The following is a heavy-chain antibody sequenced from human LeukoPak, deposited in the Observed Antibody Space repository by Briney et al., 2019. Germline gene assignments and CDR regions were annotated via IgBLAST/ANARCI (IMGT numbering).Heavy chain of an antibody. CDR2: IKQDGSEK. Sequence: GGSLRLSCAASGFTFSSYWMSWVRQAPGKGLEWVANIKQDGSEKYYVDSVKGRFTISRDNAKSSLFLQMSSLRAEDTAVYFCARGVPSGVDYFDYWGQGTLVTVSS. D-gene: IGHD6-19*01. CDR1: GFTFSSYW. J-gene: IGHJ4*02. CDR3: ARGVPSGVDYFDY. V-gene: IGHV3-7*01.